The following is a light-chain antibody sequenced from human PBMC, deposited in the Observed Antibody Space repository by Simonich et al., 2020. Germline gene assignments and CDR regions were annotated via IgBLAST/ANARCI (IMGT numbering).Light chain of an antibody. CDR3: QSYDSSNHLV. J-gene: IGLJ3*02. Sequence: FMLTQPHSVSESPGKTVTISCTRNSGEMTSNYVMWYQQRPGSAPPTVIYEDNQRPSGVPDRFSGSIDSSSNSASLTISGLKTEDEADYYCQSYDSSNHLVFGGGTKLTVL. CDR2: EDN. V-gene: IGLV6-57*03. CDR1: SGEMTSNY.